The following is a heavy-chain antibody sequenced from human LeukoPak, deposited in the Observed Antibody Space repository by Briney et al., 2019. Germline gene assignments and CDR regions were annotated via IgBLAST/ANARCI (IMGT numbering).Heavy chain of an antibody. D-gene: IGHD7-27*01. V-gene: IGHV2-70*11. Sequence: SGPTLFNPPPTLTLTCTFSGFSLRIRGMCVCWIRQPPGKALEFLARIDWDDDKYYSTSLKTRLTISKDTSKNQVVLTMTNMDPVDTATYYCARIPNWGSYFFDYWGQGTLVTVSS. CDR2: IDWDDDK. CDR1: GFSLRIRGMC. CDR3: ARIPNWGSYFFDY. J-gene: IGHJ4*02.